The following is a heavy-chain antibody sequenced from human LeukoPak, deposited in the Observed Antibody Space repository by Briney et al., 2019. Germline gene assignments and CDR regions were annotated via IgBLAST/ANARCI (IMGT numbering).Heavy chain of an antibody. D-gene: IGHD5-12*01. J-gene: IGHJ4*02. Sequence: GGSLRLSCAASGFTFSSYAMSWVRQAPGKGLEWVSAISGSGGSTYYADSVKGRFTISRDDSKNTLYLQMNSLRAEDTAVYYCARGPSGYHNTGGQGTLVTVSS. CDR1: GFTFSSYA. CDR3: ARGPSGYHNT. V-gene: IGHV3-23*01. CDR2: ISGSGGST.